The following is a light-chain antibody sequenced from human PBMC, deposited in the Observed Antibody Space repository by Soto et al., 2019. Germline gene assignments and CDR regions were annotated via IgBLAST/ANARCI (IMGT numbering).Light chain of an antibody. Sequence: ESVLTQSPGILSLYPGQRVTLSCRASQSVSNDFLAWYQQKPGQAPRLLIYGASTRATDVPDRFSGSGSGADFTLTISRLEPEDFAVYYCQQYGSSPPRTFGHGTKVDIK. CDR2: GAS. CDR3: QQYGSSPPRT. V-gene: IGKV3-20*01. J-gene: IGKJ1*01. CDR1: QSVSNDF.